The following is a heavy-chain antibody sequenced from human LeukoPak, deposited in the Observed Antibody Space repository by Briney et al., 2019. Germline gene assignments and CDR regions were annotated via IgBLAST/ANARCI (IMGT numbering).Heavy chain of an antibody. J-gene: IGHJ4*02. V-gene: IGHV4-38-2*02. CDR1: GYSISSGYY. D-gene: IGHD6-25*01. CDR2: LYHRGST. Sequence: SETLSLTCTVSGYSISSGYYWGWIRQPPGKGLEWIGNLYHRGSTYYNPSLKSRVTISVDTSKNQFSLKLSSVTAADTAVYYCARRAAGSYYDYWGQGTLVTVSS. CDR3: ARRAAGSYYDY.